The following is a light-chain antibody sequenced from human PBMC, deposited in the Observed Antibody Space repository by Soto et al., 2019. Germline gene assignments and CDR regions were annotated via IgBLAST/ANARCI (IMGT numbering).Light chain of an antibody. V-gene: IGKV1-12*01. CDR2: AAS. CDR1: QGISKL. J-gene: IGKJ3*01. Sequence: DIQMTQSPSSVSASVGDRVTIACRASQGISKLLAWYQQKPGKAPKLLIYAASRLESGVPSRFSGSGFGPDFPLTISSLKPEDSTTYYCQQTNSFLFTFGPGTKVDVK. CDR3: QQTNSFLFT.